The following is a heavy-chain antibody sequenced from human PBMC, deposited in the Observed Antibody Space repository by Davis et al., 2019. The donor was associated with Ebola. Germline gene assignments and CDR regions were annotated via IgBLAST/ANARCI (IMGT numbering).Heavy chain of an antibody. D-gene: IGHD4-23*01. J-gene: IGHJ4*02. V-gene: IGHV4-34*01. Sequence: SETLSLTCAVYGGSFSGYYWSWIRQPPGKGLEWIGEINHSGSTNYNPSLKSRVTISVDTSKNQFSLKLSSVTAADTAVYYCARGNYGGNRSFDYWCQGTLVTVSS. CDR1: GGSFSGYY. CDR3: ARGNYGGNRSFDY. CDR2: INHSGST.